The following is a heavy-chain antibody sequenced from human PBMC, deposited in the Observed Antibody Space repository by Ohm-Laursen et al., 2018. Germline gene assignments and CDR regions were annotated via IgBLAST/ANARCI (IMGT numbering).Heavy chain of an antibody. CDR2: INDSGGDT. J-gene: IGHJ4*02. D-gene: IGHD5-12*01. CDR3: AKHRSATWVHKRFDY. V-gene: IGHV3-23*01. Sequence: SLRLSCTAPGFTFSSYAMSWVRQAPGKGLEWVSSINDSGGDTYYADSVKGRFTISRDNSKNTLYLQMNSLRADDTAVYYCAKHRSATWVHKRFDYWGQGTPVTVSS. CDR1: GFTFSSYA.